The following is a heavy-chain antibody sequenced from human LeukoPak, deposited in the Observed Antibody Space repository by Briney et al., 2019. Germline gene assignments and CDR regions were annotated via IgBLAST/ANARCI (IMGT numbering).Heavy chain of an antibody. D-gene: IGHD3-3*01. V-gene: IGHV4-39*07. J-gene: IGHJ4*02. Sequence: SETLSLTCTVSGGSISSSSYYWGWIRQPPGKGLEWIGEINHSGSTNYNPSLKSRVTISVDTSKNQFSLKLSSVTGAVTAVYYCARGRATYDFWSGQKIDYWGQGTLVTVSP. CDR3: ARGRATYDFWSGQKIDY. CDR2: INHSGST. CDR1: GGSISSSSYY.